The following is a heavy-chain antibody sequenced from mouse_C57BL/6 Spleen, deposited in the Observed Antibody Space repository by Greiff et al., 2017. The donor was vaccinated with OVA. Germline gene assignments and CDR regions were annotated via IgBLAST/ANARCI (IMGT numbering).Heavy chain of an antibody. CDR2: ISYDGSN. V-gene: IGHV3-6*01. CDR1: GYSITSGYY. Sequence: ESGPGLVKPSQSLSLTCSVTGYSITSGYYWNWIRQFPGNKLEWMGYISYDGSNNYNPSLKNRISITRDTSKNQFFLKLNSVTTEDTATYYCAREGNYLVDYWGQGTTLTVSS. CDR3: AREGNYLVDY. J-gene: IGHJ2*01. D-gene: IGHD2-1*01.